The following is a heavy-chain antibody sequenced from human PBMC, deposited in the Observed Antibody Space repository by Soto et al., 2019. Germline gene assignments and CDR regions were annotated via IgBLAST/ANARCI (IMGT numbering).Heavy chain of an antibody. CDR1: GGSISSGDYY. D-gene: IGHD1-26*01. CDR2: IYYSGST. Sequence: SETLSLTCTVSGGSISSGDYYWSWIRQPPGKGLEWIGYIYYSGSTYYNPSLKSRVTISVDTSKNQFSLKLSSVTAADTAVYYCASSYREGATEGAYNWFDPWGQGTLVTVSS. V-gene: IGHV4-30-4*01. J-gene: IGHJ5*02. CDR3: ASSYREGATEGAYNWFDP.